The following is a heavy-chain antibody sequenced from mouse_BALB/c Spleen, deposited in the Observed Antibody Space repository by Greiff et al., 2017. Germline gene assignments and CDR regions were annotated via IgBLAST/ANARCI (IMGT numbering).Heavy chain of an antibody. CDR2: ISSGGST. V-gene: IGHV5-6-5*01. D-gene: IGHD2-4*01. CDR1: GFTFSSYA. J-gene: IGHJ3*01. Sequence: EVMLVESGGGLVKPGGSLKLSCAASGFTFSSYAMSWVRQTPEKRLEWVASISSGGSTYYPDSVKGRFTISRDNARNILYLQMSSLRSEDTAMYYCARGLPYDYDSAWFAYWGQGTLVTVSA. CDR3: ARGLPYDYDSAWFAY.